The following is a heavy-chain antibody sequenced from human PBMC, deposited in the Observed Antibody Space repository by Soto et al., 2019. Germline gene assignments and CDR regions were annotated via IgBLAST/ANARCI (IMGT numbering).Heavy chain of an antibody. CDR1: GGSVSSTNYY. CDR3: ARGTYSGSYPCDY. Sequence: SETLSLTCTVSGGSVSSTNYYWSWIRQPPGKGLEWIGYIYYSGSTNYNPSLKSRITISVDTSKNQFSLKLSSVTAADTAVYYCARGTYSGSYPCDYWGQGTLVTVSS. D-gene: IGHD1-26*01. CDR2: IYYSGST. J-gene: IGHJ4*02. V-gene: IGHV4-61*01.